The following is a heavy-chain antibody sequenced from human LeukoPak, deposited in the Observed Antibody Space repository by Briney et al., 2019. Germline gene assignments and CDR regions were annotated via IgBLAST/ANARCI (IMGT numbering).Heavy chain of an antibody. CDR1: GYTFTSYG. J-gene: IGHJ4*02. D-gene: IGHD3-22*01. CDR3: ARDDYYDSSGLFDY. V-gene: IGHV1-8*03. Sequence: ASVKVSCKASGYTFTSYGINWVRQATGQGLEWMGWMNPNSGNTGYAQKFQGRVTITRNTSISTAYMELSSLRSEDTAVYYCARDDYYDSSGLFDYWGQGTLVTVSS. CDR2: MNPNSGNT.